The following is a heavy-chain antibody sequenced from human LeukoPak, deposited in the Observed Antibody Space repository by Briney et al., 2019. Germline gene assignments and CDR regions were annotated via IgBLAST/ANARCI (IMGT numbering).Heavy chain of an antibody. CDR2: INTNSGGT. D-gene: IGHD4/OR15-4a*01. CDR3: ATTFDYGDFY. Sequence: ASVKVSCKASGYTFTGYYIHWVRQAPGQGLEWMGRINTNSGGTNFAQRFQGRVTITRDTSITTSYMELTSLRSDDTAVYYCATTFDYGDFYWGQGTLVTVSS. J-gene: IGHJ4*02. V-gene: IGHV1-2*06. CDR1: GYTFTGYY.